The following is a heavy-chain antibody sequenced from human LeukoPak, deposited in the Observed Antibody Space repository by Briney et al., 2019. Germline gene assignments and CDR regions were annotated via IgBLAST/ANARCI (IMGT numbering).Heavy chain of an antibody. CDR3: ARVGLKWALDY. J-gene: IGHJ4*02. CDR2: ISSSSSTI. Sequence: GGSLRLSCAASGFIFSSYSMNWVRQAPGKGLEWVSYISSSSSTIYYADSVKGRFTISRDNAKNSLYLQMNSLRAEDTAVHYCARVGLKWALDYWGQGTLVTVSS. CDR1: GFIFSSYS. D-gene: IGHD1-26*01. V-gene: IGHV3-48*01.